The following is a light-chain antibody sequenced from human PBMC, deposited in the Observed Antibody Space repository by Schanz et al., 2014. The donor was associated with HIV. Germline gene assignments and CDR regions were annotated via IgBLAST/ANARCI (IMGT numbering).Light chain of an antibody. CDR1: SSDVGGYNY. Sequence: SALTQPASVSGSPGQSITISCTGTSSDVGGYNYVSWYQQHPGKAPKLMIYDVSNRPSGVSNRFSGSLSGNTASLTISGLQAEDEADYYCSSYATTKDLLFGGGTKVTVL. V-gene: IGLV2-14*01. J-gene: IGLJ2*01. CDR3: SSYATTKDLL. CDR2: DVS.